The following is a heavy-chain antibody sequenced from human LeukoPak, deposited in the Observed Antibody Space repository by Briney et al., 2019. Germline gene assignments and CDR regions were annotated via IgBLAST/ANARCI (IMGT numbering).Heavy chain of an antibody. J-gene: IGHJ3*02. CDR2: IYPGDSDT. V-gene: IGHV5-51*01. Sequence: GESLKISCKGSGYSFTSYWIGWVRQMPGKGLEWMGIIYPGDSDTRYSPSFQGQVTISADKSISTAYLQWSSLKASDTAMYYCARHPVNWNDVGAFDIWGQGTMVTVSS. CDR3: ARHPVNWNDVGAFDI. CDR1: GYSFTSYW. D-gene: IGHD1-1*01.